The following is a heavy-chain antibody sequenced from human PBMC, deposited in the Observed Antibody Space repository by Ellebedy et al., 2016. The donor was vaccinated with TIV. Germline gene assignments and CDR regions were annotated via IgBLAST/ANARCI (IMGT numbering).Heavy chain of an antibody. D-gene: IGHD3-10*01. CDR3: ARRSRGPPYYFDY. CDR2: INQDASRK. CDR1: GFTFSDSW. V-gene: IGHV3-7*01. Sequence: GESLKISCAASGFTFSDSWMTWVRQAPGKGLEWVANINQDASRKYYLDSVKGRFTVSRDNANNSLYLQMNSLRAEDTAVYYCARRSRGPPYYFDYWGQGALVTVSS. J-gene: IGHJ4*02.